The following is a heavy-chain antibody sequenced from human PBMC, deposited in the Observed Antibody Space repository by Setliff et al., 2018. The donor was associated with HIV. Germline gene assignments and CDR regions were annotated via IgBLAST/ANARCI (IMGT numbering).Heavy chain of an antibody. CDR1: GYSFTSNW. CDR2: IDPSDSYT. V-gene: IGHV5-10-1*01. J-gene: IGHJ6*02. CDR3: ATRDYYYGMDV. Sequence: GESLKISCKGSGYSFTSNWIGWVRQMPGKGLEWMGRIDPSDSYTNYSPSFQGHVTISADKSISTAYLQWSSLKASDTAMYYCATRDYYYGMDVWGQGTTVTVSS.